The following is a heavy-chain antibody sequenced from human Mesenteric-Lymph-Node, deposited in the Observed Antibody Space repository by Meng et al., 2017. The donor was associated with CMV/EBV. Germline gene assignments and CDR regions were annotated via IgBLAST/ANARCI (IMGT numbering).Heavy chain of an antibody. CDR2: TYSRSESYN. CDR3: AYFGDLSPLC. J-gene: IGHJ4*02. CDR1: GDSISSNNVS. D-gene: IGHD3-16*02. V-gene: IGHV6-1*01. Sequence: QIQQQPSGPGLVTSSQTLSVTSTTCGDSISSNNVSWNWRRQSPSRGLELLGRTYSRSESYNDYAVSVKSRISVNLDTSKNLHSLHLTVVTPEDTAVYYCAYFGDLSPLCWGQGTLVTVSS.